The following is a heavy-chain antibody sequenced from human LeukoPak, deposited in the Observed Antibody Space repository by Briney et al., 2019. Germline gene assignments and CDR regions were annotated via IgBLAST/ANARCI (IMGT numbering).Heavy chain of an antibody. J-gene: IGHJ4*02. D-gene: IGHD6-19*01. CDR1: GGSISSSNW. CDR2: IYHSGST. CDR3: ARVAVAGTFRIYYFDY. V-gene: IGHV4-4*02. Sequence: SGTLSLTCAVSGGSISSSNWWSWVRQPPGKGLEWIGEIYHSGSTNYNPSLKSRVTISVDTSKNQFSLKLSSVTAADTAVYYCARVAVAGTFRIYYFDYWGQGTLVTVSS.